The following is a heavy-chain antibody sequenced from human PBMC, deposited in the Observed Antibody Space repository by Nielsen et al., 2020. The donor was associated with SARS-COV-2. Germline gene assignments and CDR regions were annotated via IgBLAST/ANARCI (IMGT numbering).Heavy chain of an antibody. CDR3: ARDRDPTGANIVPLVAANQGMDV. J-gene: IGHJ6*02. Sequence: WVRQAPGQGLEWMGWITTHNGLTNYAHKLQGRVTMTTDTSTSTVYMELRSLRSDDTAVYYCARDRDPTGANIVPLVAANQGMDVWGQGTTVTVSS. D-gene: IGHD2-15*01. CDR2: ITTHNGLT. V-gene: IGHV1-18*01.